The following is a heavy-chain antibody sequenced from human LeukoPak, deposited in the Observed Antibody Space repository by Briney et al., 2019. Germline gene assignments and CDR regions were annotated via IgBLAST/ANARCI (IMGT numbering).Heavy chain of an antibody. D-gene: IGHD2-15*01. CDR3: GRGHRFCSRGNCNSPVDY. CDR1: GFTFTNNA. V-gene: IGHV3-23*01. Sequence: GGALRLSCAVSGFTFTNNAMTWVRQAPGKGREWVSNIGGGDVEKHYADSVKGRFTISRDNSMHTLYLQINSLRAEDTAVYYCGRGHRFCSRGNCNSPVDYWGQGTLVTVSS. J-gene: IGHJ4*02. CDR2: IGGGDVEK.